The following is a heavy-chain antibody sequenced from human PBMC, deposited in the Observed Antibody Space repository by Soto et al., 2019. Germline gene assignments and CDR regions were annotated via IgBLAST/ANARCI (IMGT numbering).Heavy chain of an antibody. CDR3: ARDSRNRNFFDY. D-gene: IGHD2-2*01. V-gene: IGHV3-53*01. Sequence: GGSLRLSGAASGFTVSSNYMTWVRQAPGKGLEWVSVIYSGGSTYYADSVKGRFTISRDNSKNTLYLQMNSLRAEDTALYYCARDSRNRNFFDYWGQGTLVTVSS. CDR1: GFTVSSNY. CDR2: IYSGGST. J-gene: IGHJ4*02.